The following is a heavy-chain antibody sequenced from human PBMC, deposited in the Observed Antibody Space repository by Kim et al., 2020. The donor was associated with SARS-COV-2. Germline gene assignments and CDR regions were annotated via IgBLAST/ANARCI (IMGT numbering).Heavy chain of an antibody. CDR3: ARLIGGYVAWY. V-gene: IGHV4-38-2*02. D-gene: IGHD5-12*01. Sequence: SETLSLTCTVSGYSISSGYYWGWIRQSPGKGLEWIGTIYYSGSTYYSPSLKSRVTISVDTSTNQFFLQLSSVTAADTAVDYCARLIGGYVAWYWGQVTLV. CDR2: IYYSGST. J-gene: IGHJ4*02. CDR1: GYSISSGYY.